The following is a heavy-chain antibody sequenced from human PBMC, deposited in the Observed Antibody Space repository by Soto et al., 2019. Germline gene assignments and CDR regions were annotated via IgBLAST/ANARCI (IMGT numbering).Heavy chain of an antibody. CDR2: ISYDGSNK. J-gene: IGHJ4*02. V-gene: IGHV3-30-3*01. D-gene: IGHD2-2*01. Sequence: GGSLRLSCAASGFTFSSYAMHWVRQAPGKGLEWVAVISYDGSNKYYADSVKGRFTISRDNSKNTLYLQMNSLRAEDTAVYYCARTPYCSSTSCYAYYFDYWGQGTLVTVSS. CDR3: ARTPYCSSTSCYAYYFDY. CDR1: GFTFSSYA.